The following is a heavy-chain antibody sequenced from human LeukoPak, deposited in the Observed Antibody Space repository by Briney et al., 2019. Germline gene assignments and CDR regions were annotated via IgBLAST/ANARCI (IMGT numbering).Heavy chain of an antibody. V-gene: IGHV3-23*01. CDR3: AKEGGLGYCSGTSCAFAY. Sequence: GGSLRLSCAASGFTFRSYAMSWVRQAPGKGLEWVSAISGSGGSTYYADSVKGRFTISRDNSKNTLYLQMHTLRAEDTAVYYCAKEGGLGYCSGTSCAFAYWGQGTPVTVSS. CDR1: GFTFRSYA. J-gene: IGHJ4*02. D-gene: IGHD2-2*01. CDR2: ISGSGGST.